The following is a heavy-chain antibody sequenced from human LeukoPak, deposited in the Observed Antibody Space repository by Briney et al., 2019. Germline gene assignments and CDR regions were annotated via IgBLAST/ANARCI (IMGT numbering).Heavy chain of an antibody. Sequence: SETLSLTCTVSGGSFSSGSYYWSWRRQPPGKGLEGIGYIYYSGTTNYTPSLNSRVTISVYTSKNPFSLKLSSVTDADTAVYYCARVGKWFDPWGQGTLVTVSS. V-gene: IGHV4-61*01. CDR3: ARVGKWFDP. CDR2: IYYSGTT. CDR1: GGSFSSGSYY. D-gene: IGHD7-27*01. J-gene: IGHJ5*02.